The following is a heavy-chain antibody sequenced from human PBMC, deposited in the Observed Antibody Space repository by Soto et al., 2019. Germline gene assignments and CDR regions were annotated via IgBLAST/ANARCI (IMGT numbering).Heavy chain of an antibody. CDR2: IYYSGST. D-gene: IGHD4-17*01. V-gene: IGHV4-39*01. CDR1: GGSISSSSYY. J-gene: IGHJ4*02. CDR3: ARLHGDYETLDY. Sequence: PSETLSLTCTVSGGSISSSSYYWGWIRQPPGKGLEWIGSIYYSGSTYYNPSLKSRVTISVDTSKNQFSLKLSSVTAADTAVYYCARLHGDYETLDYWGQGTLVTVSS.